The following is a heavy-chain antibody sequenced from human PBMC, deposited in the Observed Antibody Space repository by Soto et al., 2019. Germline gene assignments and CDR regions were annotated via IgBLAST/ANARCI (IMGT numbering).Heavy chain of an antibody. D-gene: IGHD2-15*01. CDR1: GYSFTSHW. Sequence: PGESLKISCKGSGYSFTSHWIGWVRQMPGKGLEWMGIIYPGDSDTRYSPSFQGQVTISADKSISTAYLQWSSLKASDTAMYYCARQSVVVAPSYWFDPWGQGTLVTVSS. CDR2: IYPGDSDT. J-gene: IGHJ5*02. V-gene: IGHV5-51*01. CDR3: ARQSVVVAPSYWFDP.